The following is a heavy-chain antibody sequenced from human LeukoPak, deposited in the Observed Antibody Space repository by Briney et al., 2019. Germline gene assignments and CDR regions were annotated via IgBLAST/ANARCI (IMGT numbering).Heavy chain of an antibody. CDR1: GFTFSSYA. V-gene: IGHV3-23*01. D-gene: IGHD2-8*01. CDR3: AKDTSIGKYCTKGVCSPFDS. J-gene: IGHJ4*02. Sequence: GGSLRLSCAASGFTFSSYAMSWVRQAPGQGLEWVSVISDSGDYTSYADSVRRRFTFSRDNYRNTLYLQMIRLSPEAAAVYYCAKDTSIGKYCTKGVCSPFDSGGQGSLVTVSS. CDR2: ISDSGDYT.